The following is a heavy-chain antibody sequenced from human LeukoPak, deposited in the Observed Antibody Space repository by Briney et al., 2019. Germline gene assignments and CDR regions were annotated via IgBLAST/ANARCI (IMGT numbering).Heavy chain of an antibody. Sequence: SETLSLTCAVYGGSFSGYYWSWIRQPPGKGLEWIGEINHSGSTNYNPSLKSRVTISVDTSKNQFSLKLSSVTAADTAVYYCARGQVKYQLPSTYYYYYYMDVWGKGTTVTVSS. CDR1: GGSFSGYY. V-gene: IGHV4-34*01. CDR2: INHSGST. D-gene: IGHD2-2*01. J-gene: IGHJ6*03. CDR3: ARGQVKYQLPSTYYYYYYMDV.